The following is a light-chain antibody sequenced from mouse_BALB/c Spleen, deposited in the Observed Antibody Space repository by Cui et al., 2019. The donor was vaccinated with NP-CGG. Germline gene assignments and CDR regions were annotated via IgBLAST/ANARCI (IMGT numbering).Light chain of an antibody. CDR1: TGTVTTNNY. CDR2: GTH. CDR3: ALWYSNHWV. V-gene: IGLV1*01. Sequence: QAVVTQESALTTSPGETVTLTCRSSTGTVTTNNYANWVQEKPDHLFTVLIGGTHNRAPGVPARFSGSLIGYKAALTITGAQTEDEAIYFCALWYSNHWVFGGGTKLTVL. J-gene: IGLJ1*01.